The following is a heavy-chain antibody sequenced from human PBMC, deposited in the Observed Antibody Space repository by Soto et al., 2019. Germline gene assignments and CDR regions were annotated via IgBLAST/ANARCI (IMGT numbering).Heavy chain of an antibody. CDR3: AKDGGMVYAMTFDP. V-gene: IGHV3-23*01. CDR2: ISGSGGST. Sequence: GESLKISCAASGFTFSSYAMSWVRQAPGKGLEWVSAISGSGGSTYYADSVKGRFTISRDNSKNTLYLQMNSLRAEDTAVYYCAKDGGMVYAMTFDPWGQGTLVTVSS. J-gene: IGHJ5*02. CDR1: GFTFSSYA. D-gene: IGHD2-8*01.